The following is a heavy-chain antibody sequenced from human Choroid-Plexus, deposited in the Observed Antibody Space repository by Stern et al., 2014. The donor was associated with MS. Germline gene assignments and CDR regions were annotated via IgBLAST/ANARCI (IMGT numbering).Heavy chain of an antibody. CDR3: AKDRQYLTYFFDH. Sequence: VQLVESEGGVVQPGRPLRLSCVASGFTFGSCAMHWVRQAPGKGLEWVAGVSYDGSNKYYADSVKGSFTISRDNSQNTLYMQMSSLRPEDTAVYYCAKDRQYLTYFFDHWGQGSLVTVSS. CDR1: GFTFGSCA. V-gene: IGHV3-30*18. D-gene: IGHD2/OR15-2a*01. CDR2: VSYDGSNK. J-gene: IGHJ5*02.